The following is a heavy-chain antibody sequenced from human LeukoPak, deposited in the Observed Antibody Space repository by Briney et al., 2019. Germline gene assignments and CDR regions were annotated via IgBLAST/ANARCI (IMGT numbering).Heavy chain of an antibody. J-gene: IGHJ2*01. Sequence: PSETLSLTCTVSGGSVSSGSYYWSWIRQPPGTGLEWIGYIYYSGSTNYNPSLKSRVTISVDTSKNQFSLKLSSVTAADTAVYYCARQVGGWYSGYDYEGYFDLWGRGTLVTVSS. CDR3: ARQVGGWYSGYDYEGYFDL. CDR1: GGSVSSGSYY. D-gene: IGHD5-12*01. V-gene: IGHV4-61*01. CDR2: IYYSGST.